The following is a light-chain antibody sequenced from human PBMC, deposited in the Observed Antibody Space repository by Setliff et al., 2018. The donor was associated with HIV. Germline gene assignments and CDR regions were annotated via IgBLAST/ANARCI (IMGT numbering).Light chain of an antibody. Sequence: QSVLAQPRSVSGSPGQSVTIACTGTSSDAGDYNFVSWYQLHPGKAPKLIIYDVTKRPSGVPDRFSGSKSANAASLTISVLQAEDEADYYCCSSAGTYTSFCVFGTGTRSPS. J-gene: IGLJ1*01. CDR1: SSDAGDYNF. CDR2: DVT. CDR3: CSSAGTYTSFCV. V-gene: IGLV2-11*01.